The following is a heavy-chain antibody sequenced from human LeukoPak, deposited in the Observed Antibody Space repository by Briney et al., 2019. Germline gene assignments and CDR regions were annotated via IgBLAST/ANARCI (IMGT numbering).Heavy chain of an antibody. CDR3: ATNSGSYRGWFDP. D-gene: IGHD1-26*01. CDR2: IYYSGST. CDR1: GGSISSYY. V-gene: IGHV4-59*01. Sequence: SETLSLTCTVSGGSISSYYWSWIRQPPGKGLEWIGYIYYSGSTNYNPSLKSRVTISVDTSKNQFSLKLSSVTAADMAVYYCATNSGSYRGWFDPWGQGTLVTVSS. J-gene: IGHJ5*02.